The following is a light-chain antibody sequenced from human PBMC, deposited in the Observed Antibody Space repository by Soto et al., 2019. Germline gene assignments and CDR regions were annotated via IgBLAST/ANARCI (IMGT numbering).Light chain of an antibody. CDR2: GAS. V-gene: IGKV3-15*01. J-gene: IGKJ1*01. Sequence: IVLTQSPGTLSLSPGERATLSCRASQSVSSSYLAWYQQKPGQAPRLLIYGASTRATGTPARISGSGSGTEFTLTISSLQSEDFAVYYCQQYNKWRTFGQGTKVDIK. CDR1: QSVSSSY. CDR3: QQYNKWRT.